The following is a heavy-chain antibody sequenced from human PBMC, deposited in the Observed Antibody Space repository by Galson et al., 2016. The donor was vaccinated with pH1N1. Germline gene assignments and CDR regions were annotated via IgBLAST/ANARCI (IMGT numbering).Heavy chain of an antibody. D-gene: IGHD2-21*01. Sequence: SLRLSCAASGFTFSNYAMSWVRQSPGKGLEWVSSIGGSGDSTYYADSVKGRFTISRDNSKNTLSLQLDSLKVEDTALYYCAKYKGIVAGTLRLFYWGQGTLVTVSP. V-gene: IGHV3-23*01. CDR1: GFTFSNYA. J-gene: IGHJ4*02. CDR3: AKYKGIVAGTLRLFY. CDR2: IGGSGDST.